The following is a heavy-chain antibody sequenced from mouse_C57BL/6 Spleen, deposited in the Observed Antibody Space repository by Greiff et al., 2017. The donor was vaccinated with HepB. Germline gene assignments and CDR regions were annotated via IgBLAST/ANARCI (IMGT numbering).Heavy chain of an antibody. Sequence: EVQRVESGGGLVQPGGSLKLSCAASGFTFSDYYMYWVRQTPEKRLEWVAYISNGGGSTYYPDTVKGRFTISRDNAKNTLYLQMSRLKSEDTAMYYCARRDHGGFAYWGQGTLVTVSA. CDR3: ARRDHGGFAY. J-gene: IGHJ3*01. D-gene: IGHD3-3*01. CDR2: ISNGGGST. V-gene: IGHV5-12*01. CDR1: GFTFSDYY.